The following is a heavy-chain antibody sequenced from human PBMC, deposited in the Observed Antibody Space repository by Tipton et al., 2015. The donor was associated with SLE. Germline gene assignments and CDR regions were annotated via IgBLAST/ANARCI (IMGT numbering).Heavy chain of an antibody. CDR3: AQDHGRDALDV. V-gene: IGHV3-23*03. Sequence: GSLRLSCAASGFIFSNFAMSWVRQAPGKGPEWVSVIYSGSRRTFYADFVKGRFTVSRDDSKNTLYLQLNSLRVEDTAVYYCAQDHGRDALDVWGQGTVVTVSS. J-gene: IGHJ3*01. CDR2: IYSGSRRT. CDR1: GFIFSNFA.